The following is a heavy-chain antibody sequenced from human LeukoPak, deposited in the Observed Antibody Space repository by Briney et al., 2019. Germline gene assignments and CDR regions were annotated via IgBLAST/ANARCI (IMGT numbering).Heavy chain of an antibody. J-gene: IGHJ4*02. D-gene: IGHD3-22*01. V-gene: IGHV1-24*01. CDR1: GYTLTELS. CDR3: AIYTTYYYDSSGYGDY. Sequence: ASVKVSCKVSGYTLTELSMHWVRQAPGKGLEWMGGFDPEDGETIYAQKFQGRVTMTEDTSTDTAYMELSSLRSEDTAVYYCAIYTTYYYDSSGYGDYWGQGTLVTVSS. CDR2: FDPEDGET.